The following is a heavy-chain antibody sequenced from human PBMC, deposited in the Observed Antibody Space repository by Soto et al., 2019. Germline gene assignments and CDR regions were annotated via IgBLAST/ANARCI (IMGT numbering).Heavy chain of an antibody. D-gene: IGHD6-13*01. J-gene: IGHJ6*02. CDR2: ISGGGGST. Sequence: GGSLRLSCAASGFTFSSYAMSWVRQAPGKGLEWVSAISGGGGSTYYADSVKGRFTISRDNSKNTLYLQMNSLRAEDTAVYYCATTAGTYYYYGMDVWGQGTTVTVSS. CDR3: ATTAGTYYYYGMDV. V-gene: IGHV3-23*01. CDR1: GFTFSSYA.